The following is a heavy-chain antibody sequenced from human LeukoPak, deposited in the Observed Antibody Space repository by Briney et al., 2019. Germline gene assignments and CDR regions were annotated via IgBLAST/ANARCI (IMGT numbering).Heavy chain of an antibody. CDR3: AKSSTTVTTGFDY. V-gene: IGHV3-23*01. J-gene: IGHJ4*02. CDR2: ISGSGGFT. CDR1: GFTFSNYA. D-gene: IGHD4-17*01. Sequence: GGSLRFSCAASGFTFSNYAMSWVRQAPGKGLEWVSGISGSGGFTYYADSVKGRFTISRDNSKNMLYLQMNSLRAEDTAVYYCAKSSTTVTTGFDYWGQGTLVTVSS.